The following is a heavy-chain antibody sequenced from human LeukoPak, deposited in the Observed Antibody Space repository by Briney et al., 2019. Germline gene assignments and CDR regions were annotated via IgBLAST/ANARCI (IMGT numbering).Heavy chain of an antibody. CDR1: GGSIRTYY. CDR2: IYYSGST. V-gene: IGHV4-59*01. CDR3: ARDRVVVVPEHYYTGNYYYYGMDV. Sequence: PSETLSLTCTVSGGSIRTYYWSWIRQTPGKGLEWIGYIYYSGSTNYNPSLKSRVTISVDTSKNQFSLKLSSVTAADTAVYYCARDRVVVVPEHYYTGNYYYYGMDVWGQGTTVTVSS. D-gene: IGHD2-2*01. J-gene: IGHJ6*02.